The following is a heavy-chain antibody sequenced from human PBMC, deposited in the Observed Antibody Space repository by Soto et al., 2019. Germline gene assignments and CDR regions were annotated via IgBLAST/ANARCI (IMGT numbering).Heavy chain of an antibody. V-gene: IGHV1-46*03. CDR2: INPNGGST. CDR3: VRAAWTTVTNRLNDVFDV. Sequence: QVQLVQSGAEVKKPGASVRVSCKASGYTFTNYYIDWVRQAPGQGLEWMGIINPNGGSTTYVQKLQGRVTMTRDTSTSTVYMELSSLRSEDTAVYYCVRAAWTTVTNRLNDVFDVWGQGTMVTVSS. D-gene: IGHD4-4*01. CDR1: GYTFTNYY. J-gene: IGHJ3*01.